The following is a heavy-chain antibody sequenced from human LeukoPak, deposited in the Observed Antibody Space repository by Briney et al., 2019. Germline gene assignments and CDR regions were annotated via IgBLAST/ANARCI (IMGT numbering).Heavy chain of an antibody. J-gene: IGHJ5*02. CDR3: ARATAFQFMGTYVS. CDR2: ISSSGSTI. Sequence: GGSLRLSCAASGFTFSSYEMNWARQAPGKRLEWVSYISSSGSTIYYADSVKGRFTISRDNARNTVYLQMNSLRAEDTAVYFCARATAFQFMGTYVSWGQGTLVTVSS. D-gene: IGHD1-7*01. V-gene: IGHV3-48*03. CDR1: GFTFSSYE.